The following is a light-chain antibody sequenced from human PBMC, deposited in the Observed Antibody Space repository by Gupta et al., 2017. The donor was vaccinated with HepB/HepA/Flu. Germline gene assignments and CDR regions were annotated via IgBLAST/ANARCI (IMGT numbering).Light chain of an antibody. Sequence: DAVLTQSPLSLSVTLGQPASISCRSSQCLVHSEGSIYFNWLHQRPGQPPRLLLYKISNRFSWVPDRFSGSGTGSDFTLHISRVEAEDVGLYYCMQTSHFPRTSGHRTRLEIK. CDR3: MQTSHFPRT. CDR2: KIS. J-gene: IGKJ1*01. CDR1: QCLVHSEGSIY. V-gene: IGKV2-24*01.